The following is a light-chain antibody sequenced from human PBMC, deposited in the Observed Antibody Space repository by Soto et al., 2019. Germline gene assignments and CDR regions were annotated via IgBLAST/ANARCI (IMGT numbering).Light chain of an antibody. V-gene: IGKV1-9*01. Sequence: DIQLTQCPSFLSASVGDRITIACRSSQGISTYLAWYQQRPGKAPKLLIYTASTLQSGVPSRFGGSGSGTEFTLTISSLQPEDCAIYYCQQVDTFPVTFGGGTKVDIK. J-gene: IGKJ4*01. CDR1: QGISTY. CDR2: TAS. CDR3: QQVDTFPVT.